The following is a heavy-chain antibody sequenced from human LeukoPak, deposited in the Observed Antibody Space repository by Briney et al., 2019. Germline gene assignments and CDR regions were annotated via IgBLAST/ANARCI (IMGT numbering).Heavy chain of an antibody. Sequence: GGSLRLSCAASGFTFSSYGIHWVRQAPGKGLEWVAVISYVGDDQFYAESVKGRFTISRDNAKNSLFLQMNSLRAEDTAVYYCARGSISIAVAADAFDIWGQGTMVTVSS. CDR3: ARGSISIAVAADAFDI. CDR2: ISYVGDDQ. D-gene: IGHD6-19*01. CDR1: GFTFSSYG. V-gene: IGHV3-30*03. J-gene: IGHJ3*02.